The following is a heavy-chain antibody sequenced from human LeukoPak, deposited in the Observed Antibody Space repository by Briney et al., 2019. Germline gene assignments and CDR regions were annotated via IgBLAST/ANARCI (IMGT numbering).Heavy chain of an antibody. J-gene: IGHJ4*02. CDR3: ARGDYGGRSPFDY. Sequence: GASVKVSCKASGGTFSSYAIIWVRQAPGQGLEWMGWINPNSGGTNYAQKFQGRVTMTRDTSISTAYMELSRLRSDDTAVYYCARGDYGGRSPFDYWGQGTLVTVSS. CDR1: GGTFSSYA. V-gene: IGHV1-2*02. D-gene: IGHD4-23*01. CDR2: INPNSGGT.